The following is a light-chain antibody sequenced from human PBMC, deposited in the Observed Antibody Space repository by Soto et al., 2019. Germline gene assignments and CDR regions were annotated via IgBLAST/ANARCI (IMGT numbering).Light chain of an antibody. Sequence: DIQLTQSPSSLSASVGDRVTITCQASQDISNHLNWYQQKPGKAPNLLIYDASDLETGVPSRFSGGGSGTFFSFTINSLQPEDIATYYCQKHDCVPLFVPGTKVEIK. J-gene: IGKJ3*01. V-gene: IGKV1-33*01. CDR1: QDISNH. CDR2: DAS. CDR3: QKHDCVPL.